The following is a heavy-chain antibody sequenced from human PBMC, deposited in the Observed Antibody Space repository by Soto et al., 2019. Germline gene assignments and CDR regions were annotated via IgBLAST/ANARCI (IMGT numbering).Heavy chain of an antibody. V-gene: IGHV3-21*01. CDR3: AREYTAWPLAYGLDV. CDR2: ISSRSDI. J-gene: IGHJ6*02. CDR1: GFTFSTYS. D-gene: IGHD2-2*02. Sequence: GGSLRLSCVGSGFTFSTYSINWVRQAPGKGPEWVSSISSRSDIYYADSVKGRFTISRDNAKNSVSLQMNSLRAEDTAVYYCAREYTAWPLAYGLDVWGQGTTVTVSS.